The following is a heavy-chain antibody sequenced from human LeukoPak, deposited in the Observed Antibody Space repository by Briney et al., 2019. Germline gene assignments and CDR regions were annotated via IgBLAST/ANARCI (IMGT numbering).Heavy chain of an antibody. V-gene: IGHV4-4*07. J-gene: IGHJ3*02. CDR1: GGSISSYY. CDR3: ARNRRYAFTSDAFDI. D-gene: IGHD2-2*01. Sequence: SETLSLTCPVSGGSISSYYWSWIRQPAGKGLEWIGRIYTSGSTNYNPSLKGRVTMSVDTSKNQFSLKLSSVTAADTAVYYCARNRRYAFTSDAFDIWGQGTMVTVSS. CDR2: IYTSGST.